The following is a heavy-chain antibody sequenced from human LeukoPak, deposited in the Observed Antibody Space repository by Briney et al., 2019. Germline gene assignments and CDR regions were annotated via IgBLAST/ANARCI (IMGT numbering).Heavy chain of an antibody. CDR3: ARWTTTYLDY. CDR1: GSTFTNYY. V-gene: IGHV1-46*01. Sequence: ASVKVSCKASGSTFTNYYIHWVRQAPGQGLEWMGIINPSGGSTNFAQKFQGRVTMTTDTSTITVYMELSSLRSEDTAVYYCARWTTTYLDYWGQGTLVTVSS. J-gene: IGHJ4*02. CDR2: INPSGGST. D-gene: IGHD1/OR15-1a*01.